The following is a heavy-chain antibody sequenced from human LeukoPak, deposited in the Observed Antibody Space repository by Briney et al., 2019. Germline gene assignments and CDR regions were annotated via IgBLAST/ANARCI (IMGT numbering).Heavy chain of an antibody. J-gene: IGHJ5*02. CDR3: ARVRWFDP. V-gene: IGHV3-7*01. CDR2: IKEDGSQK. CDR1: GFTFRDYW. Sequence: GGSLRLSCAASGFTFRDYWMSWVRQSPGKGLEWVANIKEDGSQKYDVDSVRGRFTISRDNAKNSLYLQMNSLRAEDTAVYYCARVRWFDPWGQGTLVTVSS.